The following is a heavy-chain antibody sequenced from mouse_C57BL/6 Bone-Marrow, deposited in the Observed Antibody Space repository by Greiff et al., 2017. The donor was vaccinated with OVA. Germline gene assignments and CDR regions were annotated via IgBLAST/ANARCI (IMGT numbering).Heavy chain of an antibody. CDR1: GYTFTSYG. CDR3: ATRGDSAWFAY. CDR2: IYPRSGNT. Sequence: VQGVESGAELARPGASVKLSCKASGYTFTSYGISWVKQRTGQGLEWIGEIYPRSGNTYYNEKFKGKATLTADKSSSTAYMELRSLTSEDSAVYFCATRGDSAWFAYWGQGTLVTVSA. J-gene: IGHJ3*01. V-gene: IGHV1-81*01. D-gene: IGHD3-1*01.